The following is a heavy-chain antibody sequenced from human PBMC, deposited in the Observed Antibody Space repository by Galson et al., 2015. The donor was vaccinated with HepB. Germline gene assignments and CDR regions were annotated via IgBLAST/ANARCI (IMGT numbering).Heavy chain of an antibody. Sequence: ETLSLTCTVSGGSISSSSYYWGWIRQPPGKGLEWIGSIYYSGSTNYNPSLKSRVTISVDKSKNQFSLKLSSVTAADTAVYYCARVGAKVPSYRGYYYYGMDVWGQGTTVTVSS. D-gene: IGHD2-21*01. CDR2: IYYSGST. CDR1: GGSISSSSYY. CDR3: ARVGAKVPSYRGYYYYGMDV. V-gene: IGHV4-39*07. J-gene: IGHJ6*02.